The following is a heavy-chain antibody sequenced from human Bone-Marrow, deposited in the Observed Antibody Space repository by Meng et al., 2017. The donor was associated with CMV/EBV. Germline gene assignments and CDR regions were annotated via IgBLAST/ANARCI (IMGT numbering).Heavy chain of an antibody. J-gene: IGHJ4*02. Sequence: GESLKISCAASGFTFSNDWMSWVRQAPGKGLEWVGRIKSKINGGTTDYAASVKGRFTISRDDSRNTVYLQMSSLKTEDTAVYYCVTGIDVVLTHVFDYWGQGTLVPVSS. CDR3: VTGIDVVLTHVFDY. CDR2: IKSKINGGTT. V-gene: IGHV3-15*01. CDR1: GFTFSNDW. D-gene: IGHD2-21*02.